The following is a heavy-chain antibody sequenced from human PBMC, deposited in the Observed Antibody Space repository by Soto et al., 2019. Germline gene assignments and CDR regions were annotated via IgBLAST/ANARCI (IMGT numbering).Heavy chain of an antibody. J-gene: IGHJ5*02. Sequence: EVQLLESGGGLVQPGGSLRLSCAASGFTFSSYAMSWVRQAPGKGLEWVSAISGSGGSTYYADSVKGRFTISRDNTKNTLYLQMDSLMADDTAVYCCAKGGGWGIGVVVLVGLFDPWGQGTLVTVSS. CDR3: AKGGGWGIGVVVLVGLFDP. D-gene: IGHD2-15*01. CDR2: ISGSGGST. V-gene: IGHV3-23*01. CDR1: GFTFSSYA.